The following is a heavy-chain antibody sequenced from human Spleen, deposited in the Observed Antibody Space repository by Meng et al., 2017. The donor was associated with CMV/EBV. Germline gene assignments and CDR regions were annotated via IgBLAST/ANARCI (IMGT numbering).Heavy chain of an antibody. CDR3: AREPPSGYGFLDS. CDR1: GYTFSGYY. J-gene: IGHJ4*02. Sequence: KASGYTFSGYYIHWVRQAPGQGLEWMGWISPYNGDTRYAQKFQGRVTLITDTSTSTAYIEVRSLRSDDTAVYYCAREPPSGYGFLDSWGQGTLVTVSS. V-gene: IGHV1-18*04. CDR2: ISPYNGDT. D-gene: IGHD5-12*01.